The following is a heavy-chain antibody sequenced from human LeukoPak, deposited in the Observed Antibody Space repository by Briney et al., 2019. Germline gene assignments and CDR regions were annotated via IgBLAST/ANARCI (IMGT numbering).Heavy chain of an antibody. D-gene: IGHD6-13*01. V-gene: IGHV4-34*01. J-gene: IGHJ3*02. CDR2: INHSGIT. CDR3: ARVRAQAYSSSWFDAFDI. Sequence: SETLSLTCTVYGGSFSDYYWSWIRQPPGKGLEWIGEINHSGITNHNPSLKSRVTISVDTSKNEISLKVTSVSAADTAVYYCARVRAQAYSSSWFDAFDIWGQGTMVTVSS. CDR1: GGSFSDYY.